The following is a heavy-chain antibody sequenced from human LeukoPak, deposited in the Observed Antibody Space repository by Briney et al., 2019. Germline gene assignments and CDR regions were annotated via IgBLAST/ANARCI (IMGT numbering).Heavy chain of an antibody. Sequence: SQTLSLTCAISGDSVSRNSAAWNWIRQSPSRGLEWLGRTYYRSKWYNDYAVSVKSRITINPDTSKNQFCLQLNSVTPEDTAVYYCAREVGFGYYYDSSGYFGFDYWGQGTLVTVSS. CDR2: TYYRSKWYN. CDR1: GDSVSRNSAA. V-gene: IGHV6-1*01. CDR3: AREVGFGYYYDSSGYFGFDY. D-gene: IGHD3-22*01. J-gene: IGHJ4*02.